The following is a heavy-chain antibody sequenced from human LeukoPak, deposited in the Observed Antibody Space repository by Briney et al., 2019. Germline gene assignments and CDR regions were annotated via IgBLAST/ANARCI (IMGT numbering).Heavy chain of an antibody. J-gene: IGHJ4*02. CDR3: AREEQAYYDSSGYAPFDY. CDR2: IIPIFGTA. V-gene: IGHV1-69*13. D-gene: IGHD3-22*01. CDR1: GGTFSIYA. Sequence: SVKVSCKASGGTFSIYAISWVRQAPGQGLEWMGGIIPIFGTANYAQKFQGRVMITADESTSTAYMELSSLRSEDTAVYYCAREEQAYYDSSGYAPFDYWGQGTLVTVSS.